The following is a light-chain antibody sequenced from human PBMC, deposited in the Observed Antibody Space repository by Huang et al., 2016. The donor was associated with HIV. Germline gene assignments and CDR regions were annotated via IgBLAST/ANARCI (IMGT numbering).Light chain of an antibody. Sequence: EIVLTQSPGTLSLSPGERATLSCRASRSVNRSYLAGYQQKPGQAPRLLIYGTSSRATDIPDRFSGSGSGTDFTLTIRRLEPEDFAVYYCQEYGSSFGQGTQVEIK. J-gene: IGKJ1*01. CDR2: GTS. V-gene: IGKV3-20*01. CDR1: RSVNRSY. CDR3: QEYGSS.